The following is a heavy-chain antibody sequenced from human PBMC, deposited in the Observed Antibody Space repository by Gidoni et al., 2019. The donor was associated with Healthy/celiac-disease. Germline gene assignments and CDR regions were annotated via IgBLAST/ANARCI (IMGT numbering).Heavy chain of an antibody. CDR1: GGSISSGGYY. J-gene: IGHJ4*02. CDR3: ARAAGGLTIFGVVITSFDY. V-gene: IGHV4-31*03. D-gene: IGHD3-3*01. Sequence: QVQLQESGPGLVKPSQTLSLTCTVSGGSISSGGYYWSWIRQHPGKGLEWIGYIYYSGSTYYNPSLKSRVTISVDTSKNQFSLKLSSVTAADTAVYYCARAAGGLTIFGVVITSFDYWGQGTLVTVSS. CDR2: IYYSGST.